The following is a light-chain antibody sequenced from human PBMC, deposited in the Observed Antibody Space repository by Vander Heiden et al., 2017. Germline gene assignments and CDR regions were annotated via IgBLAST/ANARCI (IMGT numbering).Light chain of an antibody. CDR3: QRRSNWPIT. Sequence: EIVLTQSPATLSLSPGERATLSCRASQSVGSSLAWYQQNPGQAPRLLIYDASNRATGIPARFSGSGSGTDFTLTISSLESEDFAVYYCQRRSNWPITFGQGTRLEIK. V-gene: IGKV3-11*01. CDR1: QSVGSS. CDR2: DAS. J-gene: IGKJ5*01.